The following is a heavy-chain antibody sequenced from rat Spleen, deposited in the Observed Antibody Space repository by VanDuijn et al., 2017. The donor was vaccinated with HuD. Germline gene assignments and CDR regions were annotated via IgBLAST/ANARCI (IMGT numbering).Heavy chain of an antibody. J-gene: IGHJ2*01. CDR1: GFTFSDYG. CDR3: ARRHYGYTDYFDY. Sequence: EVQLVESGGGLVQPGRSLKLSCAASGFTFSDYGVAWVRQGPTKGLEWVATISYGDRSGHSSTYYRDSVKGRFTISRDNAKSTLSLQMDSLRSEDTATYYCARRHYGYTDYFDYWGQGVMVTVSS. V-gene: IGHV5-29*01. CDR2: ISYGDRSGHSST. D-gene: IGHD1-6*01.